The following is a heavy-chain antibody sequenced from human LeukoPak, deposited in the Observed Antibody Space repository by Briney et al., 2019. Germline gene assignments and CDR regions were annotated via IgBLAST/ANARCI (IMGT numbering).Heavy chain of an antibody. CDR2: IKEDGSEK. Sequence: GGSLRLSCAASGFTFSNYWMSWVRQAPGKGLEWVANIKEDGSEKDYVDSVKGRFTISRDNAQSSLYLQMDSLRAEDTAVYYCARDGVVNFWVSYGTYNYYYHMTSGAKGPRSPSPQ. J-gene: IGHJ6*04. CDR3: ARDGVVNFWVSYGTYNYYYHMTS. D-gene: IGHD3-16*01. V-gene: IGHV3-7*01. CDR1: GFTFSNYW.